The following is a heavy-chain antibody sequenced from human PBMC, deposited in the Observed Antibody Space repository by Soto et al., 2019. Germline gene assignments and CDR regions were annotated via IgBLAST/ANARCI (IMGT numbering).Heavy chain of an antibody. CDR3: AMNPPLWDYVWGSYRGQYYFDY. Sequence: HPGGSLRLSCAASGFTFSSYAMSWVRQAPGKGLEWVSAISGSGGSIYYADSVKGRFTISRDNSKNTLYLQMNSLRAEDTAVYYCAMNPPLWDYVWGSYRGQYYFDYWGQGTLVTVSS. V-gene: IGHV3-23*01. CDR1: GFTFSSYA. D-gene: IGHD3-16*02. CDR2: ISGSGGSI. J-gene: IGHJ4*02.